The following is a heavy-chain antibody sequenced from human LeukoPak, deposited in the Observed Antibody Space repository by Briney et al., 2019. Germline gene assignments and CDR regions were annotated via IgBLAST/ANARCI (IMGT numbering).Heavy chain of an antibody. CDR1: RFTLSTYW. Sequence: TGGSLRLSCAASRFTLSTYWMSWVRQAPGKGLEWVAHIKQDGSQEYYVDSVKGRFTISRDSAKNSLYLQMNSLRAEDTAVYFCARGGGLDVWGQGATVTVSS. V-gene: IGHV3-7*03. J-gene: IGHJ6*02. CDR3: ARGGGLDV. D-gene: IGHD3-16*01. CDR2: IKQDGSQE.